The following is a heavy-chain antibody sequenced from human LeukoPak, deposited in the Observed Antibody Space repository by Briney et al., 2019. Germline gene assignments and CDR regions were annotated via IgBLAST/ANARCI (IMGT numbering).Heavy chain of an antibody. Sequence: GGSLRLSCAASGFTFSSHWMSWVRQAPGKGLEWVANIKQTGSEKYYVDSVKGRFTISRDNAKNSLYLQMTSLRAEDTAVYYCARGSYSGNDFYFDYWGQGTLVPVSS. CDR3: ARGSYSGNDFYFDY. CDR1: GFTFSSHW. J-gene: IGHJ4*02. CDR2: IKQTGSEK. D-gene: IGHD1-26*01. V-gene: IGHV3-7*01.